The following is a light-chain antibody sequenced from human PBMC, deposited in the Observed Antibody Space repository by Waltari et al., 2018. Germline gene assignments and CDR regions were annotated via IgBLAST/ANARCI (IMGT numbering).Light chain of an antibody. V-gene: IGKV3-11*01. CDR3: QQRSNWTPHT. Sequence: EIVLTQSPATLSLSPGETATLSCRARQSVSTYLAWYQQKPGQAPRLLIYDASSRATGIPARFRGSGSGTDFTLTISSLEAEDFAVYYCQQRSNWTPHTFGQGARLEIK. CDR2: DAS. CDR1: QSVSTY. J-gene: IGKJ2*01.